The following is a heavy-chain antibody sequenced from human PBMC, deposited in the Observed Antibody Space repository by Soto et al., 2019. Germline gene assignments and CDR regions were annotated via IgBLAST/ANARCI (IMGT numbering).Heavy chain of an antibody. D-gene: IGHD4-17*01. CDR3: ARIRRYGGIRRNAFDI. J-gene: IGHJ3*02. V-gene: IGHV2-70*01. CDR1: VFSLSTSGVC. Sequence: SGPTLVNPTQTLTLTCTFSVFSLSTSGVCVSWIRQPPGKALEWLALLDWDDDKFYNTSLETRLTISKDTSKDQEVLTMTNMDPVDTATYYCARIRRYGGIRRNAFDIWGQGTMVTVSS. CDR2: LDWDDDK.